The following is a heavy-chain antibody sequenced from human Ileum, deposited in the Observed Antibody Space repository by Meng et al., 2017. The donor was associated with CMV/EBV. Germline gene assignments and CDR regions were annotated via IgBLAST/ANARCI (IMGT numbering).Heavy chain of an antibody. V-gene: IGHV3-23*01. J-gene: IGHJ6*02. CDR2: ISGSGGST. D-gene: IGHD6-13*01. CDR3: AKGGYSSSWYTVCGMDV. Sequence: GGSLRLSCAASGFTFSSYAMSWVRQAPGKGLEWVSAISGSGGSTYYADSVKGRFTISRDNSKNTLYLQMNSLRAEDTAVYYCAKGGYSSSWYTVCGMDVWGQGTTVTVSS. CDR1: GFTFSSYA.